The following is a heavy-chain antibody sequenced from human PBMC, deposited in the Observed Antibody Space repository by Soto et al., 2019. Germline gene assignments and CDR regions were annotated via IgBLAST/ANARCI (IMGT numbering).Heavy chain of an antibody. CDR2: ISSSSSYI. J-gene: IGHJ6*03. V-gene: IGHV3-21*01. D-gene: IGHD3-10*01. CDR1: GFTFSSYS. Sequence: EVQLVESGGGLVKPGGSLRLSCAASGFTFSSYSMNWVRQAPGKGLEWVSSISSSSSYIYYADSVKGRFTISRDNAKNSLYLQMNSLRAEDTAVYFCASQIWFGELLRFPFYMDVWGKGTTVTVSS. CDR3: ASQIWFGELLRFPFYMDV.